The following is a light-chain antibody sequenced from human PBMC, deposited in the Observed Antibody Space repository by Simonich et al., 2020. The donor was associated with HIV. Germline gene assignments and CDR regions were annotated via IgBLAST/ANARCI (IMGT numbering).Light chain of an antibody. V-gene: IGKV3-15*01. J-gene: IGKJ4*01. CDR1: QSVSSY. CDR3: QQYDKWPPVLA. Sequence: EIVMTQSPATLSLSPGERPTLSCRASQSVSSYLAWYQQKPGQAPRLLIYDASNRATGIPARFSGSGSGTDFTLTISSLQSEDFAVYYCQQYDKWPPVLAFGGGTKVEIK. CDR2: DAS.